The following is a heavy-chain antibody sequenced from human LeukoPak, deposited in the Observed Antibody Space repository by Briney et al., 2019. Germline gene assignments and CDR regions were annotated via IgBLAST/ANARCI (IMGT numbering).Heavy chain of an antibody. CDR3: TTDWAYYYDSSGYYYHAFDI. V-gene: IGHV3-15*01. J-gene: IGHJ3*02. Sequence: GGSLRLSCAASGFTFSNAWMSWVRQAPGKGLECVGRIKSKTDGGTTDYAAPVKGRFTISRDDSKNTLYLQMNSLKTEDTAVYYCTTDWAYYYDSSGYYYHAFDIWGQGTMVTVSS. CDR1: GFTFSNAW. D-gene: IGHD3-22*01. CDR2: IKSKTDGGTT.